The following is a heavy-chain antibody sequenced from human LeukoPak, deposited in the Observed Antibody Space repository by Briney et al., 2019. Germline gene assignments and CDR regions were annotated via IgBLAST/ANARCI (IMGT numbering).Heavy chain of an antibody. Sequence: ASETLSLTCAVYGGSFSGYYWSWIRQPPGKGLEWVGEINHIGSTKYNPSPKSRVTISVGTSKNQCSLKLSSVTDADTAVYYCARGRERQWLARPWFDPWGQGTLVTVSS. CDR2: INHIGST. J-gene: IGHJ5*02. CDR3: ARGRERQWLARPWFDP. V-gene: IGHV4-34*01. CDR1: GGSFSGYY. D-gene: IGHD6-19*01.